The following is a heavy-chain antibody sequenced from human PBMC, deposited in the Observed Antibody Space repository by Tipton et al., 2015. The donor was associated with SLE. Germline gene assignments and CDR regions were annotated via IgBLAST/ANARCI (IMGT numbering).Heavy chain of an antibody. CDR3: ARGVGNGVATALDI. V-gene: IGHV3-74*01. CDR2: INTGGSDT. J-gene: IGHJ4*02. CDR1: GFTFSSYW. Sequence: GSLRLSCAASGFTFSSYWMHWVRQAPGKGLEWVSRINTGGSDTTYADSVKGRFTISRDNADNTLYLQMNSLRAEDTALYYCARGVGNGVATALDIWGQGTLVTVSS. D-gene: IGHD2-8*01.